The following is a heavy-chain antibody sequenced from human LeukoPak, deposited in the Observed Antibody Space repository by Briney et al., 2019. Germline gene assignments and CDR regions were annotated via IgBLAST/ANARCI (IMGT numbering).Heavy chain of an antibody. V-gene: IGHV1-18*04. CDR1: GYTFTGYY. Sequence: ASVKVSCKASGYTFTGYYMHWVRQAPGQGLEWMGWISAYNGNTNYAQKLQGRVTMTTDTSTSTAYMELRSLRSDDTAVYYCATTSTAMVPYFDYWGQGTLVTVSS. CDR2: ISAYNGNT. J-gene: IGHJ4*02. D-gene: IGHD5-18*01. CDR3: ATTSTAMVPYFDY.